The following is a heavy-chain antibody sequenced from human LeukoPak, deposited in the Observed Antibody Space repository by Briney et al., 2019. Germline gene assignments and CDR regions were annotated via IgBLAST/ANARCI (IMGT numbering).Heavy chain of an antibody. D-gene: IGHD3-10*01. CDR2: IGTAGDT. CDR1: GFTFSDYD. J-gene: IGHJ6*03. Sequence: PGGSLRLSCAASGFTFSDYDMHWVRQATGKGLEWVSAIGTAGDTYYTGSVKGRFTISRENAKNSLYLQMNSLRAGDTAVYYCARRSSEGYYYYYMDVWGKGTTVTVSS. CDR3: ARRSSEGYYYYYMDV. V-gene: IGHV3-13*01.